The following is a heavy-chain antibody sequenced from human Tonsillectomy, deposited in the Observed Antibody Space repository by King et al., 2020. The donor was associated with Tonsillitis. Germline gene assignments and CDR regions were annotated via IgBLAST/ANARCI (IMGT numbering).Heavy chain of an antibody. CDR2: INWNGGST. CDR1: GFRFGDYG. Sequence: VQLVESGGGIVWPGGSLRLSCTASGFRFGDYGMSWVRQAPGKGLEWVSGINWNGGSTGYADSVKGRFTISSDNAKNYLGLQMNSLRAEDTALYYCVRGYGYKTSWDFDYWGQGTLVTVSS. CDR3: VRGYGYKTSWDFDY. D-gene: IGHD2-2*01. J-gene: IGHJ4*02. V-gene: IGHV3-20*04.